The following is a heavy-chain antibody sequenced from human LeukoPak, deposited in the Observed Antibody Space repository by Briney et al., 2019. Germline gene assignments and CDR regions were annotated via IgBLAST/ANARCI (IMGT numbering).Heavy chain of an antibody. CDR2: ISGSGGST. V-gene: IGHV3-23*01. CDR1: GFTFSSYA. D-gene: IGHD3-9*01. J-gene: IGHJ6*02. Sequence: GGSLRLSCAASGFTFSSYAMRWVRQAPGKGLEWVSAISGSGGSTYYADSVKGRFTISRDNSKNTLYLQMNSLRAEDTAVYYCAKRLRYFDWLTRPYYYYGMAVWGQGTTVTVSS. CDR3: AKRLRYFDWLTRPYYYYGMAV.